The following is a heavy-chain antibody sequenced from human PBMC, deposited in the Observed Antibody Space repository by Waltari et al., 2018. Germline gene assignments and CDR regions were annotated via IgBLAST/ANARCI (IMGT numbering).Heavy chain of an antibody. Sequence: QVQLVQSGAEVEKPGASVKVSCMTSGYTFTNYGIHWVRQAPGQRLEWMGWINTYNGDTQFSPKFQIRVTFTRDTFASTVYMELSSLTSEDTAVYYCARGLHRTAWIVDYGGQGTLVTVSS. D-gene: IGHD1-1*01. CDR1: GYTFTNYG. V-gene: IGHV1-3*04. J-gene: IGHJ4*02. CDR3: ARGLHRTAWIVDY. CDR2: INTYNGDT.